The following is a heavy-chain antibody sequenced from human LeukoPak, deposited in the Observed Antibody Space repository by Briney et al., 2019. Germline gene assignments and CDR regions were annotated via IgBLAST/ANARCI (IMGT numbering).Heavy chain of an antibody. D-gene: IGHD6-13*01. V-gene: IGHV4-34*01. J-gene: IGHJ4*02. CDR3: ARGKRYSSSWNFSYLDY. Sequence: SETLSLTCAVHGGSFIDYYWTWIRQPPGKGLEWIGEINHSGSTNYNPSLKSRVTISVDTSKNHFSLRLNSLTAADTAVYYCARGKRYSSSWNFSYLDYWGQGTLVTVSS. CDR1: GGSFIDYY. CDR2: INHSGST.